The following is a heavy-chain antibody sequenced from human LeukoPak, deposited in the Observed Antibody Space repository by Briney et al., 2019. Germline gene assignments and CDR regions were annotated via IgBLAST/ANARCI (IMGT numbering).Heavy chain of an antibody. CDR2: ISGNGYNT. J-gene: IGHJ4*02. CDR1: GFTLCNYA. D-gene: IGHD3-10*01. Sequence: RGSLRLSCAASGFTLCNYAMSWVRQAPGKGLEWVSAISGNGYNTYYADSVKGRFTISSESSGNTLYLQMHNLRAEDTAVYYCAKGVRLWFAFYFDYWGQGTLVTVSS. V-gene: IGHV3-23*01. CDR3: AKGVRLWFAFYFDY.